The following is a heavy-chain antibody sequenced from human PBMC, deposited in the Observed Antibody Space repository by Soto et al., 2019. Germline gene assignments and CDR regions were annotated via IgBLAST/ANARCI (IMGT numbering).Heavy chain of an antibody. J-gene: IGHJ6*02. Sequence: GSLRLSCAASGFTFSSYGMHWVRQAPGKGLEWVAVISYDGSNKYYADSVKGRFTISRDNSKNTLYLQMNSLRAEDTAVYYCAKEDDFWSGYYTPYGMDVWGQGTTVTVSS. CDR1: GFTFSSYG. V-gene: IGHV3-30*18. D-gene: IGHD3-3*01. CDR2: ISYDGSNK. CDR3: AKEDDFWSGYYTPYGMDV.